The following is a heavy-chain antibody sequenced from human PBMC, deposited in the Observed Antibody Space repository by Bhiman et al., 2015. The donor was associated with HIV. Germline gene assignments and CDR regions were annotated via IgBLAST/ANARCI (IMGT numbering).Heavy chain of an antibody. J-gene: IGHJ6*02. Sequence: EVQLVESGGGLVKPGGSLRLSCAASGFTFSSYTMNWVRQAPGKGLEWVSSFSGSGGGTYYADSVKGRFTISRDNSKNTLYLQMSSLRAEDTAVYYCAKYTGYSGYDYYYYYGMDVWGQGTTVTV. CDR3: AKYTGYSGYDYYYYYGMDV. V-gene: IGHV3-23*04. CDR1: GFTFSSYT. CDR2: FSGSGGGT. D-gene: IGHD5-12*01.